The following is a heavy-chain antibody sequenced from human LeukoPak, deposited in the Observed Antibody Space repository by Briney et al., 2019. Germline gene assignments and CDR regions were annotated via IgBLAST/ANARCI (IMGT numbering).Heavy chain of an antibody. V-gene: IGHV3-23*01. CDR3: AKDLLGSSAPRYYYYYGMDV. CDR1: GFTFSSYA. CDR2: ISGSGGST. D-gene: IGHD6-19*01. J-gene: IGHJ6*02. Sequence: GGSLRLSCAASGFTFSSYAMSWVRQAPGKGLEWVSAISGSGGSTHYADSVKGRFTISRDNSKNTLYLQMNSLRAEDTAVYYCAKDLLGSSAPRYYYYYGMDVWGQGTTVTVSS.